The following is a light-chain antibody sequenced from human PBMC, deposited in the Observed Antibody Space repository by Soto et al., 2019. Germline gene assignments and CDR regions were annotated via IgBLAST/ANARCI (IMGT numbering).Light chain of an antibody. CDR2: EVS. CDR1: SSDVGGYNY. Sequence: SVLTQPASVSGSPGQSITISCTGTSSDVGGYNYVSWYQQHPGKAPKLMIYEVSNRPSGVSYRFSGSKSGNTASLTISGLQAEDEADYYCSSYTTSSTLGYVFGTGTKLTVL. CDR3: SSYTTSSTLGYV. V-gene: IGLV2-14*01. J-gene: IGLJ1*01.